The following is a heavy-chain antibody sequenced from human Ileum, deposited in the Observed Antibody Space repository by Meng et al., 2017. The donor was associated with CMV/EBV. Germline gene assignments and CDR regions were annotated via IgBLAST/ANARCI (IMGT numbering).Heavy chain of an antibody. V-gene: IGHV4-34*01. CDR2: INHSGST. CDR1: GGSFSGYY. CDR3: ASFPTSSSSYYYYGMDV. J-gene: IGHJ6*02. Sequence: SETLSLTCAVYGGSFSGYYWSWIRQPPGKGLEWIGEINHSGSTNYNPSLKSRVTISVDTSKNQFSLKLSSVTAADTAVYYCASFPTSSSSYYYYGMDVWGQGTTVTVSS. D-gene: IGHD6-6*01.